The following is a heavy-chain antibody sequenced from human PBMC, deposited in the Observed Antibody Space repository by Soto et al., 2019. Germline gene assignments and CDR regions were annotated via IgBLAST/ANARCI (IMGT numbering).Heavy chain of an antibody. D-gene: IGHD3-10*01. V-gene: IGHV4-34*01. J-gene: IGHJ6*04. CDR1: GGYFSGYY. CDR2: INHSGST. CDR3: ARVAYGVRGVIIAMDV. Sequence: SETLSLTCAVYGGYFSGYYWSWIRQPPGKGLEWIGEINHSGSTNYNPSLKSRVTISVDTSKNQFSLKLSSVTAADTAVYYCARVAYGVRGVIIAMDVWGKGTTVTVSS.